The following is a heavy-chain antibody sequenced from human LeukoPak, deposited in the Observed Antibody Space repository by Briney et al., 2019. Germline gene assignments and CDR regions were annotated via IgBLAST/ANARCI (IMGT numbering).Heavy chain of an antibody. D-gene: IGHD1-26*01. CDR3: ARDTRSLIDY. Sequence: PGGSLRLSCAASGFTFSSYAMHWVRQAPGKGLEWVAVISYDGSNKYYADSVKGRFTISRDNSKNTLYLQMNSLRAEDTAVYYCARDTRSLIDYWGQGTLVAVSS. CDR1: GFTFSSYA. V-gene: IGHV3-30-3*01. J-gene: IGHJ4*02. CDR2: ISYDGSNK.